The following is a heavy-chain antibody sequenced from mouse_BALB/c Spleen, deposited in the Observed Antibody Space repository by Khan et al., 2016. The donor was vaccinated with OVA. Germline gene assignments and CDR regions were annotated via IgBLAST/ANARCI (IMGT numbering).Heavy chain of an antibody. V-gene: IGHV1-20*02. D-gene: IGHD1-1*01. CDR1: GYSFTGYF. CDR3: ARKNGSDFDY. Sequence: VRLQQSGPELVKPGASVKISCKASGYSFTGYFMNWVMQSHGKSLEWIGRINPHIGETFYNQRFKGKATLTVDESSSTAHMELRSLASEDYAVYFCARKNGSDFDYWGQGTTPTVSS. J-gene: IGHJ2*01. CDR2: INPHIGET.